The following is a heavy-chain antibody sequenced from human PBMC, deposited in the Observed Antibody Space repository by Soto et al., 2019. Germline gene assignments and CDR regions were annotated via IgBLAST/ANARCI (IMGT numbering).Heavy chain of an antibody. CDR1: RGTISSYA. V-gene: IGHV1-69*01. Sequence: QVQLVQSGAEVKKHGSSVKVACKASRGTISSYAISWVRQAPGQWLEWMGGIIPIFGTANYAQKFQGRVTITADEYTSTAYMELSSLSSEDTAVYYGARGGPIRRSLSEYSSSSASCWGQETLVTVSS. J-gene: IGHJ4*02. CDR2: IIPIFGTA. CDR3: ARGGPIRRSLSEYSSSSASC. D-gene: IGHD6-6*01.